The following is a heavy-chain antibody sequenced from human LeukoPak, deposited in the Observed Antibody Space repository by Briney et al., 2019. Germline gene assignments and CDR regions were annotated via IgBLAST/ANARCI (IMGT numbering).Heavy chain of an antibody. J-gene: IGHJ4*02. CDR2: INPNGGGT. V-gene: IGHV1-2*02. D-gene: IGHD3-10*01. CDR3: ARVSNYYGSGSYPLYFDY. Sequence: GASVKVSCKASGYAFTGYYMHWVRQAPGQGLEWMGWINPNGGGTNYAQKFQGRVTMTRDTSISTAYMELSRLRSDDTAVYYCARVSNYYGSGSYPLYFDYWGQGTLVTVSS. CDR1: GYAFTGYY.